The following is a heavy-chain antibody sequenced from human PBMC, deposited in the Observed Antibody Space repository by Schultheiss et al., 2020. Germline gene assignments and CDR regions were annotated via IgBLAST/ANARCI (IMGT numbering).Heavy chain of an antibody. V-gene: IGHV3-33*01. J-gene: IGHJ6*02. CDR1: GFTFSSYG. D-gene: IGHD6-6*01. CDR2: IWYDGSNK. CDR3: ARDLAARGDYYYGMDV. Sequence: WGSLRLSCAASGFTFSSYGMHWARQAPGKGLEWVAVIWYDGSNKYYADSVKGRFTISRDNSKNTLYLQMNSLRAEDTAVYYCARDLAARGDYYYGMDVWGQGTTVTVSS.